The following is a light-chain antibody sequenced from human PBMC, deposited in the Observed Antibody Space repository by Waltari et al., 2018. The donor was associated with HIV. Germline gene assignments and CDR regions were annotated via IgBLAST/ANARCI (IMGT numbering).Light chain of an antibody. CDR3: QAWDSSTAEV. Sequence: SYDLTHPPSVSVSPGQTARITCSGDQWGDRYTAWYQQRPGQSHVLVIYQDSKRPSGIPERFSGSNSRNTATLTITETQALDEADYYCQAWDSSTAEVFGGGTKLTVL. CDR2: QDS. CDR1: QWGDRY. J-gene: IGLJ2*01. V-gene: IGLV3-1*01.